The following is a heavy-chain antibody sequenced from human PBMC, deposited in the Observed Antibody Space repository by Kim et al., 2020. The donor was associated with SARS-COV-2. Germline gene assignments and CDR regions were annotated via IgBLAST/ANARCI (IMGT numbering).Heavy chain of an antibody. Sequence: SETLSLTCTVSGGSITTYYWSWIRQTPGKALEWIGYFSYSGSTNYNPSLKSRVTILVDTAKNQFSLKLTSVTAADTAVYYCVRGERLGGDYWCQGTLVTVSS. CDR2: FSYSGST. D-gene: IGHD3-16*01. CDR1: GGSITTYY. CDR3: VRGERLGGDY. V-gene: IGHV4-59*13. J-gene: IGHJ4*02.